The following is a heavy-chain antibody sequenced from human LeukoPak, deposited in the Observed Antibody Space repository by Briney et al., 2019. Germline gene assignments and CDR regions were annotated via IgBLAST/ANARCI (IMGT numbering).Heavy chain of an antibody. CDR2: INHSGST. CDR1: GGSFSGYY. D-gene: IGHD5-24*01. CDR3: ARELDGYNYEGAFGY. Sequence: PSETLSLTCAVYGGSFSGYYWSWIRQPPGKGLEWIGEINHSGSTNYNPSLKSRVTISVDTSKNQFSLKLSSVTAADTAVYYCARELDGYNYEGAFGYWGQGTLVTVSS. J-gene: IGHJ4*02. V-gene: IGHV4-34*01.